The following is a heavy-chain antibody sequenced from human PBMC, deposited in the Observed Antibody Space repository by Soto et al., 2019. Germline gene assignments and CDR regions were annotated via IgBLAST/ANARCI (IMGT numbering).Heavy chain of an antibody. CDR3: ARIYCSGGSCYWSDGFDY. Sequence: PSETLSLTCTVSGGSISSYYWSWIRRPPGKGLEWIGYIYYSGSTNYNPSLKSRVTISVDTSKNHFSLKLSSVTAADTAVYYCARIYCSGGSCYWSDGFDYWGQGTLVTVSS. CDR2: IYYSGST. CDR1: GGSISSYY. V-gene: IGHV4-59*01. J-gene: IGHJ4*02. D-gene: IGHD2-15*01.